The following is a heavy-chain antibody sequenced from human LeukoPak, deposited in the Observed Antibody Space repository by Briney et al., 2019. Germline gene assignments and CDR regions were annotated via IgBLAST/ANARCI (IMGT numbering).Heavy chain of an antibody. CDR1: GGSISSYY. Sequence: SETLSLTCTVSGGSISSYYWSWIRQPPGKGLEWIGYIYYSGGTNYNPSLKSRVTISVDTSKNQFSLKLSSVTAADTAVYYCARDYYGSGSFPNWFDPWGQGTLVTVSS. CDR3: ARDYYGSGSFPNWFDP. D-gene: IGHD3-10*01. V-gene: IGHV4-59*01. CDR2: IYYSGGT. J-gene: IGHJ5*02.